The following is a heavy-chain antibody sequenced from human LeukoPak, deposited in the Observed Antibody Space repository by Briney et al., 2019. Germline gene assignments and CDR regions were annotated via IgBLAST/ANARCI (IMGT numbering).Heavy chain of an antibody. V-gene: IGHV3-23*01. Sequence: GGSLRLSCAASRFTFSSYAMSWVRQAPGMRLEWVSTIGGSGGGIYYADSVKGRFTISRDNSQSTLYLQMNSLRAEDTAVYYCAKGVYYGDTHYMDVWGKGTTVTVSS. CDR3: AKGVYYGDTHYMDV. CDR1: RFTFSSYA. J-gene: IGHJ6*03. D-gene: IGHD3-3*01. CDR2: IGGSGGGI.